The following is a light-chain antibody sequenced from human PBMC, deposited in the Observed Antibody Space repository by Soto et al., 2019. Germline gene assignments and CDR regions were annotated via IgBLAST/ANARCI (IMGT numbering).Light chain of an antibody. V-gene: IGKV1-39*01. CDR1: QSISNY. J-gene: IGKJ1*01. CDR2: AAS. Sequence: DIQMTQSPSSLSASVGDRVTITCRASQSISNYLNWYQQKPGKAPKILIFAASSLQGEAPSRFSGSGSGTDFSLTINSLRSEDFATYYCQQTYSTLWTFGQGTKVEI. CDR3: QQTYSTLWT.